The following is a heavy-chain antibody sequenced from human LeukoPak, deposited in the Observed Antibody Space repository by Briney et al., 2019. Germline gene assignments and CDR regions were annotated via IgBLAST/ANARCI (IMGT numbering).Heavy chain of an antibody. CDR2: ISGSGGST. CDR3: AKDAAYCGGDWFPGAFDI. CDR1: GFTFSSYA. J-gene: IGHJ3*02. Sequence: GGSLRLSCAASGFTFSSYAMSWVRQAPGKGLEWVSAISGSGGSTCYADSVKGRFTISRDNSKNTLYLQMNSLRAEDTAVYYCAKDAAYCGGDWFPGAFDIWGQGTMVTVSS. V-gene: IGHV3-23*01. D-gene: IGHD2-21*01.